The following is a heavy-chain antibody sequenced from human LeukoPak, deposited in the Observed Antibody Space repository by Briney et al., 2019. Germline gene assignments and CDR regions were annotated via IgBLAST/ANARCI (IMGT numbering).Heavy chain of an antibody. CDR2: ISAYNGNT. Sequence: ASVKVSCKASGYTFTSYGISWVRQAPGQGLEWMGWISAYNGNTNYAQKLQGRVTMTTDTSTGTAYMELRSLRSDDTAVYYCARDYPYSSSSLSYYYYGMTSGAKGPRSPSP. CDR3: ARDYPYSSSSLSYYYYGMTS. V-gene: IGHV1-18*01. CDR1: GYTFTSYG. J-gene: IGHJ6*02. D-gene: IGHD6-6*01.